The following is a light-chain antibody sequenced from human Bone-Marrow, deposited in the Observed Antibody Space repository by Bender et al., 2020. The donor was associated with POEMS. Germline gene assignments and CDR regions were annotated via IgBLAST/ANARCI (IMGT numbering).Light chain of an antibody. CDR2: EGS. J-gene: IGLJ3*02. V-gene: IGLV2-23*01. CDR1: SDDVGSYNV. CDR3: CAYAGSGTWV. Sequence: QSALTQPASVSGSPGQSITIPCTGTSDDVGSYNVVSWYQQHAGKAPKLMIYEGSKRTSGVSNRFSGSQSGYTASLTISGLQTEDEAYYYCCAYAGSGTWVFGGGTKLTVL.